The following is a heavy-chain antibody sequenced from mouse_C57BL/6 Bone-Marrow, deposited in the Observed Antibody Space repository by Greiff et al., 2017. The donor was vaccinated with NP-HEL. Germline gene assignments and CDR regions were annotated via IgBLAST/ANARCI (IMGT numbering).Heavy chain of an antibody. Sequence: VKLQQPGAELVRPGSSVKLSCKASGYTFTSYWMHWVKQRPIQGLEWIGNIDPSDSETHYNQKFKDKATLTVDKSSSTAYMQLSSLTSEDSAVYYCARSYYSNYDAMDYWGQGTSVTVSS. CDR1: GYTFTSYW. CDR3: ARSYYSNYDAMDY. CDR2: IDPSDSET. J-gene: IGHJ4*01. V-gene: IGHV1-52*01. D-gene: IGHD2-5*01.